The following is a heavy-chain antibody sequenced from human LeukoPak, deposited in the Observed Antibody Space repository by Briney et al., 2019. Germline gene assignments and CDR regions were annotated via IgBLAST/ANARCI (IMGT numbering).Heavy chain of an antibody. Sequence: ASVKVSCKASGYTFTGYYLHWVRQAPGQGLEWMGWINPSSGGTNYAQKFQGRVTMTRDMSISTAYMELSRLSSDDTAVYYCARESKVATTGGRFDPWGQGTLVTVSS. J-gene: IGHJ5*02. CDR1: GYTFTGYY. CDR3: ARESKVATTGGRFDP. D-gene: IGHD1-1*01. CDR2: INPSSGGT. V-gene: IGHV1-2*02.